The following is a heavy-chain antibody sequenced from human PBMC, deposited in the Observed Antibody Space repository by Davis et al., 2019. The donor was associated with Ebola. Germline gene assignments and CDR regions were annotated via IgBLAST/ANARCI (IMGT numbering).Heavy chain of an antibody. V-gene: IGHV4-34*01. D-gene: IGHD5-18*01. CDR1: GGSFSGYY. J-gene: IGHJ5*02. CDR3: AREQLWLKLGFDP. Sequence: MPGGSLRLSCAVYGGSFSGYYWSWIRQPPGKGLEWIGEINHSGSTNYNPSLTSRVTISVDTSKNQFSLKLSSVTAADTAVYYCAREQLWLKLGFDPWGQGTLVTVSS. CDR2: INHSGST.